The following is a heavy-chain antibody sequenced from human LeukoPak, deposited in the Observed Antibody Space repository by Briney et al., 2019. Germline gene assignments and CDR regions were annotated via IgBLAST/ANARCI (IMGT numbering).Heavy chain of an antibody. CDR1: GYSISSGYY. CDR3: ARLGYDYDVWSGYQVIH. D-gene: IGHD3-3*01. Sequence: PSETLSLTCAVSGYSISSGYYWGWIRQPPGKGVEWIGSIYHSGSTSYNPSLKSRVTISVDTSKNQSSLKLSSVTAADTAVYYCARLGYDYDVWSGYQVIHWGQGTLVTVSS. J-gene: IGHJ4*02. CDR2: IYHSGST. V-gene: IGHV4-38-2*01.